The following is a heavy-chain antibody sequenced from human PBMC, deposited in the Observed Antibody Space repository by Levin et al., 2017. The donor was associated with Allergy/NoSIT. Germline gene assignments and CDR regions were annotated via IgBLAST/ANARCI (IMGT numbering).Heavy chain of an antibody. CDR3: ARDLDLGSST. CDR1: GGSLNTGDFY. D-gene: IGHD2-2*01. J-gene: IGHJ4*02. CDR2: IYYGGTI. Sequence: SETLSLTCTVSGGSLNTGDFYWSWVRQSPGKGLEWIGYIYYGGTIYYNPSLESRVLISVDSSKKQFSLNLSSVTAADTAMYYCARDLDLGSSTWGQASLVTVSS. V-gene: IGHV4-30-4*01.